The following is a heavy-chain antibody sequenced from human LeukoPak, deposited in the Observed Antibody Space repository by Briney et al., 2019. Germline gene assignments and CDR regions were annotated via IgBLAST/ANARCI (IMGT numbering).Heavy chain of an antibody. CDR1: GGSISSSNW. D-gene: IGHD5-24*01. J-gene: IGHJ4*02. V-gene: IGHV4-59*08. CDR3: ARHVSADGYNPIDY. CDR2: IYYSGST. Sequence: SETLSLTCTVSGGSISSSNWWSWVRQPPGKGLEWIGYIYYSGSTNYNPSLKSRVTISVDTSKNQFSLKLSSVTAADTAVYYCARHVSADGYNPIDYWGQGTLVTVSS.